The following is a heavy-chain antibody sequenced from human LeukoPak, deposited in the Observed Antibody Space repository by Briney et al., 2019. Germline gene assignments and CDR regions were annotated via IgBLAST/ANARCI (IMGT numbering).Heavy chain of an antibody. J-gene: IGHJ4*02. CDR1: GGSISSGGYY. Sequence: PSETLSLTCTVSGGSISSGGYYWSWIRQPPGKGLEWIGYIYHSGSTYYNPSLKSRVAISVDRSKNQFSLKLSSVTAADTAVYYCARLSDTANTYDYWGQGTLVTVS. CDR3: ARLSDTANTYDY. CDR2: IYHSGST. V-gene: IGHV4-30-2*01. D-gene: IGHD5-18*01.